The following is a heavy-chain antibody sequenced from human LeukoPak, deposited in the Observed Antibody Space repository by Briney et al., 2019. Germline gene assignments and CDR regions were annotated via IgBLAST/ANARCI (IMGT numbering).Heavy chain of an antibody. V-gene: IGHV4-4*09. CDR3: ARSSTSWSWFDP. CDR1: GGSISSYY. Sequence: SETLSLTCTVSGGSISSYYWSWIRQPPGKGLEWIGYIYTSGSTNYNPSLKSRVTISVDTSKNQFSLKPSSVTAADTAVYYCARSSTSWSWFDPWGQGTLVTVSS. D-gene: IGHD2-2*01. J-gene: IGHJ5*02. CDR2: IYTSGST.